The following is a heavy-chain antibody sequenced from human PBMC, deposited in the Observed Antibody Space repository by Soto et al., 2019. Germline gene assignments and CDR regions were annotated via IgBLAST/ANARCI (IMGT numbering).Heavy chain of an antibody. CDR3: ARPPARGDYLWFEI. Sequence: PGESLKISCKASGYSFTSYWIAWVRQTPGKGLEWMGIINPGNSDTRYSPSFQGQVTISADWPSGTTYLQLSSLKASDSGTYYCARPPARGDYLWFEIWGQGTMVTVSS. D-gene: IGHD4-17*01. V-gene: IGHV5-51*01. CDR1: GYSFTSYW. J-gene: IGHJ3*02. CDR2: INPGNSDT.